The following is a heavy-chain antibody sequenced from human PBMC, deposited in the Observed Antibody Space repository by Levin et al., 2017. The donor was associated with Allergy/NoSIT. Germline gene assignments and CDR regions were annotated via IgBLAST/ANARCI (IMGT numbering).Heavy chain of an antibody. V-gene: IGHV3-33*01. D-gene: IGHD3-10*01. Sequence: PGGSLRLSCAASGFIFSNYGMQWVRQAPGKGLEWVALIWYDGSNKFHADSVRGRFTISRDNSENTLHLHMNNLRAEDTAVYYCARDLYGSGSYSGYWGQGTLVTVSS. J-gene: IGHJ4*02. CDR3: ARDLYGSGSYSGY. CDR2: IWYDGSNK. CDR1: GFIFSNYG.